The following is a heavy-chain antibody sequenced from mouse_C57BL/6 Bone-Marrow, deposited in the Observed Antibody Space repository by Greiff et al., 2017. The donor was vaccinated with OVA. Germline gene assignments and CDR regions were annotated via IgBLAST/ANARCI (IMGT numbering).Heavy chain of an antibody. CDR3: ARFCAMDY. CDR1: GYAFSSYW. V-gene: IGHV1-80*01. CDR2: IYPGDGDT. J-gene: IGHJ4*01. Sequence: QVQLQESGAELVKPGASVKISCKASGYAFSSYWMHWVKQRPGKGLEWIGQIYPGDGDTNYNGKFKGKATLTADKSSSTAYMQLSSLTSEDSAVYFCARFCAMDYWGQGTSVTVSS.